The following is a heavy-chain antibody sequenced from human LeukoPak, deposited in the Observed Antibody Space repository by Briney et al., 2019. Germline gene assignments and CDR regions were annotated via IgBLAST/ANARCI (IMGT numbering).Heavy chain of an antibody. CDR3: ASSITVAGTGFDY. CDR2: INPNSGGT. J-gene: IGHJ4*02. Sequence: ASVKVSCKASGYTFTGYYMHWVRQAPGQGLEWMGWINPNSGGTNYAQKFQGRVTMTRDTSISTAYMELSRLRSDDTAVYYCASSITVAGTGFDYWGQGTLVTVSS. CDR1: GYTFTGYY. D-gene: IGHD6-19*01. V-gene: IGHV1-2*02.